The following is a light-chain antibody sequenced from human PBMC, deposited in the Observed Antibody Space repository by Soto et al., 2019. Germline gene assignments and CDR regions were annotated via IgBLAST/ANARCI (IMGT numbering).Light chain of an antibody. Sequence: EIVLTQSPATLSVSPGERVTLSCRASQSVDINLAWYQQKPDQAPRLLIYGASTRATDMSGTFSGRGSGTEFTLTISNVRPEDFAVYYCQQYRSWPRTFGQGTKV. J-gene: IGKJ1*01. CDR1: QSVDIN. CDR2: GAS. CDR3: QQYRSWPRT. V-gene: IGKV3-15*01.